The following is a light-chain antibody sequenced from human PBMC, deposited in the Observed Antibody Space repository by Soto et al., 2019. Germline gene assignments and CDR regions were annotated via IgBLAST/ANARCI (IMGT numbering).Light chain of an antibody. CDR3: GTWDSCLNIEV. Sequence: QSVLTQSPSVSAAPGQKVTISCSGSSSNIGKNYVSWYQHFPGTAPKLLIYENNKRPSGVPDRVSGSKSGTSATLGITGLQTGDEADYYCGTWDSCLNIEVFGTGTKLTVL. J-gene: IGLJ1*01. CDR2: ENN. CDR1: SSNIGKNY. V-gene: IGLV1-51*02.